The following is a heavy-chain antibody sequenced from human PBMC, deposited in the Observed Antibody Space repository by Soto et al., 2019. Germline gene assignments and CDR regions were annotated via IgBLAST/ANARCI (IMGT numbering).Heavy chain of an antibody. CDR2: INPSGGST. D-gene: IGHD5-18*01. J-gene: IGHJ6*02. Sequence: GASVKVSCKASGNSFSTYIIHWVRQAPGQGLEWMGIINPSGGSTSYAQKFQGRVTMTRDTSTSTVYMELSSLRSEDTAVYYCARDSSDTAMVTSGMDVWGQGTTVTVSS. CDR3: ARDSSDTAMVTSGMDV. CDR1: GNSFSTYI. V-gene: IGHV1-46*01.